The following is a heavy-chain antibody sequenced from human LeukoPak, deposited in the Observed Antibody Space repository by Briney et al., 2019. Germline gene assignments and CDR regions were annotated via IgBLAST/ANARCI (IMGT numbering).Heavy chain of an antibody. D-gene: IGHD6-13*01. V-gene: IGHV3-21*01. Sequence: GGSLRLSCAASGFTFSNYAMSWVRQAPGKGLEWVSSISSSSSYIYYADSVKGRFTISRDNAKNSLYLQMNSLRAEDTAVYYCASWAYSSSWYSDYWGQGTLVTVSS. CDR2: ISSSSSYI. CDR3: ASWAYSSSWYSDY. J-gene: IGHJ4*02. CDR1: GFTFSNYA.